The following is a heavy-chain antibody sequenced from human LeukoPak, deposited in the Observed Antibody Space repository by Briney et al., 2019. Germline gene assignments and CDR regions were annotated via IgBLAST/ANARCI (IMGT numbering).Heavy chain of an antibody. D-gene: IGHD4-23*01. Sequence: GGSLRLSCAAPGLTFSSYEMNWVRQAPGKVLEWVAVISYDQTNKYYEDSVKGRFPIPRDSSKNTLHLQKSSLIEEDTAVYYCAKNNDYAGYYLYFDLWGRGTLVTVSS. CDR3: AKNNDYAGYYLYFDL. V-gene: IGHV3-30*04. J-gene: IGHJ2*01. CDR1: GLTFSSYE. CDR2: ISYDQTNK.